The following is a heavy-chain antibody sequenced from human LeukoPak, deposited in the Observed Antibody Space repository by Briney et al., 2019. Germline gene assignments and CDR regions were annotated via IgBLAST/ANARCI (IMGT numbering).Heavy chain of an antibody. D-gene: IGHD3-22*01. Sequence: GGSLRLSCAASGFTFSSYSMDWVRQAPGKGLEWVSSISSSSSYIYYADSVKGRFTISRDNAKNSLYLQMNSLRAEDTAVYYCARVYYYDSSGYLGSGAFDIWGQGTMVTVSS. J-gene: IGHJ3*02. CDR1: GFTFSSYS. CDR3: ARVYYYDSSGYLGSGAFDI. V-gene: IGHV3-21*01. CDR2: ISSSSSYI.